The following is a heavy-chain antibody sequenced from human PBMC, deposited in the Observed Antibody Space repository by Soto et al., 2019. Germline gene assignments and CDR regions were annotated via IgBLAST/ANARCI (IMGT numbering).Heavy chain of an antibody. D-gene: IGHD1-26*01. V-gene: IGHV5-51*01. CDR3: ARRVLGSTFGHYFDY. J-gene: IGHJ4*02. CDR2: VYPGDSDT. CDR1: GYSFTRYW. Sequence: PGESLKISCKGSGYSFTRYWIGWVRQMPGKGLEWMGIVYPGDSDTRYSPSFQGQVTISADKSISTAYLQWSSLKASDTAMYYCARRVLGSTFGHYFDYWGQGTLVTVSS.